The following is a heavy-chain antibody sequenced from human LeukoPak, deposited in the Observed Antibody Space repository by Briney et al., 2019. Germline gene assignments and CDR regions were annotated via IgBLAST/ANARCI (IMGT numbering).Heavy chain of an antibody. CDR3: ARGPYYYYASSGYPHY. Sequence: GASVKVSCKASGYTFTSYGISWVRQAPGQGLEWMGWISAYNGNTNYAQKLQGRVTMTTDTSTSTAYMELRSLRSDDTAVYYCARGPYYYYASSGYPHYWGQGTLVTVSS. J-gene: IGHJ4*02. V-gene: IGHV1-18*01. CDR1: GYTFTSYG. D-gene: IGHD3-22*01. CDR2: ISAYNGNT.